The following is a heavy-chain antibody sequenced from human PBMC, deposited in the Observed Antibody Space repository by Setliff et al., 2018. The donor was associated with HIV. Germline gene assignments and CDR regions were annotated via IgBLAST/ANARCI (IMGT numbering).Heavy chain of an antibody. CDR1: GGSISPYY. D-gene: IGHD6-13*01. Sequence: ETLSLTCTASGGSISPYYWSWIRQPPGKGLEWIGFVYNTGTTSSNPSLKSRVTTSVDTSKNQFSLKLSSVTAADTAIYYCATGAAATGTGVGYWGQGTLVTVSS. V-gene: IGHV4-4*08. CDR2: VYNTGTT. J-gene: IGHJ4*02. CDR3: ATGAAATGTGVGY.